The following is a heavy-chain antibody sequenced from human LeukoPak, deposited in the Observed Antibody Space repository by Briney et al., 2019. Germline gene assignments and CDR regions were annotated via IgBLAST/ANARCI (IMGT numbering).Heavy chain of an antibody. V-gene: IGHV4-30-2*01. CDR2: INHSGST. Sequence: PSQTLSLTCTVSGGSISSGGYYWSWIRQPPGKGLEWIGEINHSGSTNYNPSLKSRVTISVDTSKNQFSLKLSSVTAADTAVYYCARTKEWLVYDAFDIWGQGTMVTVSS. CDR3: ARTKEWLVYDAFDI. J-gene: IGHJ3*02. D-gene: IGHD6-19*01. CDR1: GGSISSGGYY.